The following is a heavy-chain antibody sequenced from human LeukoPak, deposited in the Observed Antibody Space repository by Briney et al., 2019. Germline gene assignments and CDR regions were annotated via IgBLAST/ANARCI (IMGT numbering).Heavy chain of an antibody. CDR1: GFTFSSYA. J-gene: IGHJ4*02. Sequence: GGSLRLSCAASGFTFSSYAMSWVRQAPGKGLEWVSAISGSGGSTYYADSVKGRFTISRDNSKNTLYLQMNSLRAEDTAVYYCAKESGYSSSRYPLYDSSGYYFDYWGQGTLVTVSS. CDR2: ISGSGGST. V-gene: IGHV3-23*01. D-gene: IGHD3-22*01. CDR3: AKESGYSSSRYPLYDSSGYYFDY.